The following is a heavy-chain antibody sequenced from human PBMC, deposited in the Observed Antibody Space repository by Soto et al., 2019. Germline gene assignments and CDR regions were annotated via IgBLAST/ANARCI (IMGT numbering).Heavy chain of an antibody. CDR2: INHSGST. D-gene: IGHD1-26*01. CDR1: GGSFSGYY. J-gene: IGHJ3*02. V-gene: IGHV4-34*01. Sequence: QVQLQQWGAGLLKPSETLSLTCAVYGGSFSGYYWSWIRQPPGKGLEWIGEINHSGSTNYNPSLKSLVTISVDTSKNQFPQKLSSVTAADTAVYYCARGLPLVGANHDAFDIWGQGTMVTVSS. CDR3: ARGLPLVGANHDAFDI.